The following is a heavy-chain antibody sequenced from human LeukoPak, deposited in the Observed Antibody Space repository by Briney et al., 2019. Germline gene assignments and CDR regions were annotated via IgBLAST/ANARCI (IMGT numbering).Heavy chain of an antibody. V-gene: IGHV3-53*04. CDR1: GFTVSSNY. CDR2: IYSGGST. CDR3: ARWKTDFWSGYYAYFDY. J-gene: IGHJ4*02. Sequence: PGGSLRLSCAASGFTVSSNYMSWVRQAPGKGLEWVSVIYSGGSTYYADSVKGRSTISRHNSKNTLYLQMNSLRAEDTAVYYCARWKTDFWSGYYAYFDYWGQGTLVTVSS. D-gene: IGHD3-3*01.